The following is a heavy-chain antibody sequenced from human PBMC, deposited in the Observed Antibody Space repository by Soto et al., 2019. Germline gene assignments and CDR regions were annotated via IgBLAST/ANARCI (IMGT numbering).Heavy chain of an antibody. D-gene: IGHD6-13*01. CDR3: AREIKRRISSSWYLATKEDNWFDP. Sequence: PGGSLRLSCAASGFTVSSNYMSWVRQAPGKGLEWVSVIYSGGSTYYADSVKGRFTISRDNSKNTLYLQMNSLRAEDTAVYYCAREIKRRISSSWYLATKEDNWFDPWGQGTLVTVSS. V-gene: IGHV3-66*01. CDR1: GFTVSSNY. CDR2: IYSGGST. J-gene: IGHJ5*02.